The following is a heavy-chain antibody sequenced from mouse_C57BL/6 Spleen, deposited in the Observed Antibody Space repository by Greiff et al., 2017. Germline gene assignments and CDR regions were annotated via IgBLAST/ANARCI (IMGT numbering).Heavy chain of an antibody. V-gene: IGHV1-59*01. D-gene: IGHD1-1*01. CDR3: ARPDYYGSSYAMDY. Sequence: QVQLQQPGAELVRPGTSVKLSCKASGYTFTSYWMHWVKQRPGQGLEWIGVIDPSDSYTNYHQKVKGKATLTVDTSSSTAYMQLSSLTSEESAVYYCARPDYYGSSYAMDYWGQGTSVTVSS. CDR2: IDPSDSYT. CDR1: GYTFTSYW. J-gene: IGHJ4*01.